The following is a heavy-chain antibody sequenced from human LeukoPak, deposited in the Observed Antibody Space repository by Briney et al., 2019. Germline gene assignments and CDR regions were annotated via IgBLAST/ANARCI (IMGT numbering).Heavy chain of an antibody. J-gene: IGHJ4*02. CDR2: IRSKANSYAT. CDR3: TTDPAASDFDY. D-gene: IGHD2-2*01. V-gene: IGHV3-73*01. CDR1: GFTFSGSA. Sequence: GGSLRLSCAASGFTFSGSAMHWVRQASGKGLEWVGRIRSKANSYATAYAASVKGRFTISRDDSKNTLYLQMNSLKTEDTAVYYCTTDPAASDFDYWGQGTLVTVSS.